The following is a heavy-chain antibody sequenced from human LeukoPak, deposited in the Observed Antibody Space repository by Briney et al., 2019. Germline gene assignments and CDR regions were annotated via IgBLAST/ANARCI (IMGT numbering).Heavy chain of an antibody. CDR1: GGSISSSGYY. CDR3: ARRYSGYGHFDY. CDR2: IHYSGST. V-gene: IGHV4-39*01. Sequence: PSETLSLTCTVSGGSISSSGYYWGWIRQPPGKGLEWIGSIHYSGSTYYNPSLKSRVTISVDTSKNQFSLRLSSVTAADTALYYCARRYSGYGHFDYWGQGTLVTVSS. J-gene: IGHJ4*02. D-gene: IGHD5-12*01.